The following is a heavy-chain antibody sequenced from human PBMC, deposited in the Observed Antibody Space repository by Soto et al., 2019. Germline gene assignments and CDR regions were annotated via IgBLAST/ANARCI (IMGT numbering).Heavy chain of an antibody. J-gene: IGHJ4*02. V-gene: IGHV3-21*01. Sequence: PGGSLRLSCGASGFTFSSYSMNWVRQAPGKGLEWVSSISSSSSYIYYADSVKGRFTISRDNAKNSLYLQMNSLRAEEKAVHYCARAARTGDYWGQGTLVTVSS. D-gene: IGHD6-6*01. CDR1: GFTFSSYS. CDR2: ISSSSSYI. CDR3: ARAARTGDY.